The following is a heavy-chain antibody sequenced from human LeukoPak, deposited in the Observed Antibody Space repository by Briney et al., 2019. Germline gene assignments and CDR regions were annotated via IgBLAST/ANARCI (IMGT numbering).Heavy chain of an antibody. D-gene: IGHD6-19*01. CDR1: GGPISSYY. V-gene: IGHV4-59*08. J-gene: IGHJ4*02. Sequence: SETLSLTCTVSGGPISSYYWSWIRQPPGKGLEWFGYIYYSGSTNYNPSLKSRVTISVDTSKNQFSLKLSSVTAADTAVYYCARHGTRYSSGWLFDYWGQGTLVTVSS. CDR3: ARHGTRYSSGWLFDY. CDR2: IYYSGST.